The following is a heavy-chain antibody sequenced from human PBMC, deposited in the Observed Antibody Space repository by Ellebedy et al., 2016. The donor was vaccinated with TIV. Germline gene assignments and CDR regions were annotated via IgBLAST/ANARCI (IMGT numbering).Heavy chain of an antibody. CDR3: TKPLITKIIGASGAFDI. CDR2: IKSKTDGGTT. V-gene: IGHV3-15*07. Sequence: GESLKISCAASGISFTNAWKNWDRQAAGKGLEWVVRIKSKTDGGTTDYAAPVKGRFTISRDDSKTTLYLQMNSLKTEDTAVYYCTKPLITKIIGASGAFDIWGQGTMVTVSS. J-gene: IGHJ3*02. CDR1: GISFTNAW. D-gene: IGHD5-12*01.